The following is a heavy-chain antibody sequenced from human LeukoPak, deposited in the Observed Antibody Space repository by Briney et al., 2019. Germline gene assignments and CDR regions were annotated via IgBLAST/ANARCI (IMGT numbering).Heavy chain of an antibody. CDR3: AKDSRPDYGDYGAPFDY. Sequence: GGSLRLSCAASGFTFDDYAMHRVRQAPGKGLEWVSSISWNSGSIGYADSVQGRFTIPRDNAKNSLYLQMNSLRAEDMAMYYCAKDSRPDYGDYGAPFDYWGQGTLVTVSS. CDR2: ISWNSGSI. CDR1: GFTFDDYA. J-gene: IGHJ4*02. D-gene: IGHD4-17*01. V-gene: IGHV3-9*03.